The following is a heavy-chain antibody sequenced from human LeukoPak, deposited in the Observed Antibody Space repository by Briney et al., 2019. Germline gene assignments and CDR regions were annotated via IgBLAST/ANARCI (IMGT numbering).Heavy chain of an antibody. D-gene: IGHD1-7*01. J-gene: IGHJ4*02. CDR2: IGTAGDT. CDR3: ARSGTTGDFDY. Sequence: GGSLRLSCAASGFTFSSYDMPWVRQATGKGLEWVSAIGTAGDTYYPGSVKGRFTISRENAKNSLYLQMNSLRAGDTAVYYCARSGTTGDFDYWGQGTLVTVSS. V-gene: IGHV3-13*01. CDR1: GFTFSSYD.